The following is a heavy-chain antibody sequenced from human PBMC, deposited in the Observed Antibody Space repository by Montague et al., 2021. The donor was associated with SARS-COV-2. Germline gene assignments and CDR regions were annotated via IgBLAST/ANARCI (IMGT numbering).Heavy chain of an antibody. CDR2: IYYTGNT. Sequence: SETLSLTCAVSDGSISSPNWWNWVRQPPGKGLEWIGEIYYTGNTNYNPSLKSRVTIFIDKSKNHFSLQLSSVTAADTAVYYCARGGTYHCGMDVWGQGTTVAVSS. CDR3: ARGGTYHCGMDV. D-gene: IGHD3-16*01. J-gene: IGHJ6*02. CDR1: DGSISSPNW. V-gene: IGHV4-4*02.